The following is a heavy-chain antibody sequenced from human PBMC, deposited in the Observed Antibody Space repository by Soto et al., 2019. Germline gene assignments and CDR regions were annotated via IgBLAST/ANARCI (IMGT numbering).Heavy chain of an antibody. CDR1: GYSFTSYW. CDR3: ARATVVTPNDAFDI. D-gene: IGHD4-17*01. V-gene: IGHV5-10-1*01. J-gene: IGHJ3*02. Sequence: GESLKISCKGSGYSFTSYWISWVRQMPGKGLEWMGRIDPSDSYTNYSPSFQGHVTISADKSISTAYLQWSSLKASDTAMYYRARATVVTPNDAFDIWGQGTMVTVSS. CDR2: IDPSDSYT.